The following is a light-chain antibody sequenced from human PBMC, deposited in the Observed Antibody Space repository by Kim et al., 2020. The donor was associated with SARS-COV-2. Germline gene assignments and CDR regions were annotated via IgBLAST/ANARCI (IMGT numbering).Light chain of an antibody. CDR1: PAAFTIGYS. Sequence: VPPSVAPSPAAFTIGYSANLFQQKPTQAPRALIYATSNKHSWTPARFSCSLLGDKAALTLSGVQPDDEADYCFLLYYGGDWVFGGGTALTVL. J-gene: IGLJ3*02. V-gene: IGLV7-43*01. CDR2: ATS. CDR3: LLYYGGDWV.